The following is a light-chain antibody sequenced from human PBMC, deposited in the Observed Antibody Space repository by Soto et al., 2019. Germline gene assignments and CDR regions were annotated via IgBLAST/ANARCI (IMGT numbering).Light chain of an antibody. Sequence: EIVLTQSPGTLSLSSGERATPSCRGSQSVRSSFFAWYQQKPGQAPRLLIYDVSVRATGIPDRFSGSGSGTDFTLTINRLEPEDFAVYYCQQYENSVMYTFGQ. CDR3: QQYENSVMYT. CDR1: QSVRSSF. V-gene: IGKV3-20*01. J-gene: IGKJ2*01. CDR2: DVS.